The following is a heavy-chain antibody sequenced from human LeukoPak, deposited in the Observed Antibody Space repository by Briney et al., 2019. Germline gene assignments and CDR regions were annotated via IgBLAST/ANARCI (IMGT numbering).Heavy chain of an antibody. Sequence: GGSLRLSCAASGFTFSTYTMNWVRQAPGKGLEWVSSISSRSTYICYADSVKGRFTISRDSAKNSLYLQMNSLRAEDTAMYYCVRAPPYCGGDCSDWYFDLWGRGTLVTVSS. CDR3: VRAPPYCGGDCSDWYFDL. J-gene: IGHJ2*01. CDR2: ISSRSTYI. V-gene: IGHV3-21*01. CDR1: GFTFSTYT. D-gene: IGHD2-21*02.